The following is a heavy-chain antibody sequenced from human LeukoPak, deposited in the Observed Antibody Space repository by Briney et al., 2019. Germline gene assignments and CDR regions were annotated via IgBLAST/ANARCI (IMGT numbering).Heavy chain of an antibody. Sequence: GGSLRLSCAASGFSFSSYGMHWVRQAPGTGLEWVAVISYDGSNKYYADSVKGRFTISRDNSKNTLYLQMNSLRPGDTAIYYCAKGGYGIQLWWAFDIWGQGTMVTVSS. CDR3: AKGGYGIQLWWAFDI. CDR1: GFSFSSYG. CDR2: ISYDGSNK. J-gene: IGHJ3*02. V-gene: IGHV3-30*18. D-gene: IGHD5-18*01.